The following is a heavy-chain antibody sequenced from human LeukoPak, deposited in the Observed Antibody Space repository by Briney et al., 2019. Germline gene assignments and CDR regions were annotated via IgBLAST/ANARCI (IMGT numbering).Heavy chain of an antibody. CDR3: ARGPERLFGAFDI. J-gene: IGHJ3*02. CDR1: GGSFSSGGYS. D-gene: IGHD3-22*01. CDR2: IYHSGST. V-gene: IGHV4-30-2*01. Sequence: PSETLSLTCAVSGGSFSSGGYSWSWIRQPPGKGLEWIGYIYHSGSTYYNPSLKSRVTISVDRSKNQFSLKLSSVTAADTAVYYCARGPERLFGAFDIWGQGTMVTVSS.